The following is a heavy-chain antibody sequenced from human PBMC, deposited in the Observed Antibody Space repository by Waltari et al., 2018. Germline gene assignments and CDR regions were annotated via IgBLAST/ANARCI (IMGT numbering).Heavy chain of an antibody. V-gene: IGHV1-18*01. CDR3: ARGDDILTDYYKGLDY. J-gene: IGHJ4*02. Sequence: RLVQSGDEIKEPGASVKVSCKASGYTFTSYGISWLGRAPGQGLGWMGWVSPYDGNTNYAQKVQGRVGMTTDTSTTTAYMELRSLTSDDTAMYYCARGDDILTDYYKGLDYWGQGTLVTVSS. D-gene: IGHD3-9*01. CDR2: VSPYDGNT. CDR1: GYTFTSYG.